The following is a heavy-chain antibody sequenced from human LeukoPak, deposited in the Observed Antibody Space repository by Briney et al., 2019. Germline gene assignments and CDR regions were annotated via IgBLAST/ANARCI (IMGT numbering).Heavy chain of an antibody. J-gene: IGHJ4*02. Sequence: SVKVSCKASGGTFSSYAISWVRQAPGQGLEWMGGVIPIFGTANYAQKFQGRVTITADESTSTAYMELSSLRSEDTAVYYCARTVTRYDYGPKGGDYWGQGTLVTVSS. V-gene: IGHV1-69*13. CDR2: VIPIFGTA. CDR1: GGTFSSYA. D-gene: IGHD4-11*01. CDR3: ARTVTRYDYGPKGGDY.